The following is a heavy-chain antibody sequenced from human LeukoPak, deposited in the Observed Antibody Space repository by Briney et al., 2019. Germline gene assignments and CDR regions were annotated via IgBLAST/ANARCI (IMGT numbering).Heavy chain of an antibody. J-gene: IGHJ4*02. CDR2: ISASGGRT. D-gene: IGHD2-2*01. V-gene: IGHV3-23*01. CDR3: ARDLEYPYYFDS. CDR1: GFPFGSFA. Sequence: PGGSLRLSCAASGFPFGSFAMSWVRQAPGKGLEWVSSISASGGRTWYADSVKGRCTSSRDNSKSTLYLQMNSLRAEDTAVYYCARDLEYPYYFDSWGQGTLLTVSS.